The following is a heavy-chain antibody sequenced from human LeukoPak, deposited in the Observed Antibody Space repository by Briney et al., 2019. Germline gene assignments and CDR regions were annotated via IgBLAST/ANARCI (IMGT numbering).Heavy chain of an antibody. J-gene: IGHJ4*02. CDR3: ARGSSSFDY. Sequence: GRSLRLSCAASGFTFSTYGMYWVRQAPGKGLEWVAVISYDGSNKYYADSVKGRFTISRDNSKNTPYLQMNSLRAEDTAVYYCARGSSSFDYWGQGTLVTVSS. CDR2: ISYDGSNK. CDR1: GFTFSTYG. V-gene: IGHV3-33*05. D-gene: IGHD6-13*01.